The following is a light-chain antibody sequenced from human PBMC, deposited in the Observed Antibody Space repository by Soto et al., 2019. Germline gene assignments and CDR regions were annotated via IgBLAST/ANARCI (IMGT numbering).Light chain of an antibody. CDR2: GAS. CDR3: QQYGNSPRT. CDR1: QSVSSTY. Sequence: EIVLTQSPGTLSLSPGERATLSCRSSQSVSSTYLAWYQQKPGQAPRLLIYGASNRATGIPDRFSGSGSGTDFTLTISRVEPEDFAVYYWQQYGNSPRTFGQGTKVEIK. J-gene: IGKJ1*01. V-gene: IGKV3-20*01.